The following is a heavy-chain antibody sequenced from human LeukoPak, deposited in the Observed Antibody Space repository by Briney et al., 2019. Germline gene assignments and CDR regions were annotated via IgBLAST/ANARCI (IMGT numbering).Heavy chain of an antibody. CDR1: GYTFTSYY. V-gene: IGHV1-69*04. Sequence: SVKVSCKASGYTFTSYYMHWVRQAPGQGLEWMGRIIPILGIANYAQKFQGRVTITADKSTSTAYMELSSLRSEDTAVYYCARVYCSSTSCRLDYWGQGTLVTVSS. CDR3: ARVYCSSTSCRLDY. J-gene: IGHJ4*02. D-gene: IGHD2-2*01. CDR2: IIPILGIA.